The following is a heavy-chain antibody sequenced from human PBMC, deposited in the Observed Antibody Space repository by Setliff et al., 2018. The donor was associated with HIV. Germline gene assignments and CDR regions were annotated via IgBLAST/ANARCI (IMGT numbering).Heavy chain of an antibody. J-gene: IGHJ5*02. V-gene: IGHV4-38-2*02. CDR1: GFSISSGYY. D-gene: IGHD5-12*01. CDR2: TSHSGST. CDR3: VTTDYSGYDSVWFDP. Sequence: SETLSLTCTVSGFSISSGYYWGWIRQPPGKGLEWIASTSHSGSTGYNPSLRSRVTISLDTSKNQVSLNMRSVTATDTGVYYCVTTDYSGYDSVWFDPWGQGALVTVSS.